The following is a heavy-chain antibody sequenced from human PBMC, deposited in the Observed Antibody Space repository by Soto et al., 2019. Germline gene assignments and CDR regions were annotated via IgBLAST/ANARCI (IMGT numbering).Heavy chain of an antibody. CDR3: AGGPNRGY. CDR1: GFTVSNNY. V-gene: IGHV3-66*01. J-gene: IGHJ4*02. D-gene: IGHD3-10*01. CDR2: IYSSGGT. Sequence: VQLVESGGDLVQPGGSLRLSCAASGFTVSNNYMSWVRQAPGKGLEWVSLIYSSGGTYYADPVKGRFTISRDNSRNTLYLQMNGLRVEDTAVYYCAGGPNRGYWGQGTLVTVSP.